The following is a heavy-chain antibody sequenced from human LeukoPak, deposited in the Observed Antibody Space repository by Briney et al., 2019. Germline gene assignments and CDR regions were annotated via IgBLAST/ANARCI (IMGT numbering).Heavy chain of an antibody. CDR3: ARAALYGSGTYSYYYFYFMDV. V-gene: IGHV1-2*02. Sequence: ASVKVSCKASRFTFIGYYIHWVRQAPGQGVEWMGWINANSGDTNYAQKFQGGVTMTRDTSISTAYMELSTLRSDDTAVYYCARAALYGSGTYSYYYFYFMDVWGKGTTVTISS. J-gene: IGHJ6*03. D-gene: IGHD3-10*01. CDR2: INANSGDT. CDR1: RFTFIGYY.